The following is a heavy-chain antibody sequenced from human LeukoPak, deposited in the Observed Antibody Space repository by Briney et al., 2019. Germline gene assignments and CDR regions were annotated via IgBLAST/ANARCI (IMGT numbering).Heavy chain of an antibody. Sequence: SETLSLTCIVSGYSISSDYFWGLVRQPPGKGLEWIGSIFHSGSVYYNPSLKSRVTISVDPSKNQFSLKLSSVTAADTAVYYCGRVIYGSGIGDYYMDVWGKGTTVTISS. J-gene: IGHJ6*03. CDR2: IFHSGSV. CDR3: GRVIYGSGIGDYYMDV. D-gene: IGHD3-10*01. CDR1: GYSISSDYF. V-gene: IGHV4-38-2*02.